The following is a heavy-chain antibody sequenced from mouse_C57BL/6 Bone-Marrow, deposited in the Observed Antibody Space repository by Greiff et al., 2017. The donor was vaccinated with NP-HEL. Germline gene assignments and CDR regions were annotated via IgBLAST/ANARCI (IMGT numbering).Heavy chain of an antibody. Sequence: VQLQQPGAELVKPGASVKLSCKASGYTFTSYWMHWVKQRPGQGLEWIGMIHPNSGSTNYNEKFKSKATLTVDKSSSTAYMQLSSLTSEDSAVYYCANYYGSSSHWYFDVWGTGTTVTVSS. V-gene: IGHV1-64*01. CDR3: ANYYGSSSHWYFDV. CDR1: GYTFTSYW. J-gene: IGHJ1*03. D-gene: IGHD1-1*01. CDR2: IHPNSGST.